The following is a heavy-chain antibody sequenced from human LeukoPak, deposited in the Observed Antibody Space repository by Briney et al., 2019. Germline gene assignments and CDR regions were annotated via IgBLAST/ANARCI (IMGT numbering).Heavy chain of an antibody. CDR1: GYTFTGYY. Sequence: GASVNVSCKASGYTFTGYYMHWVRQAPGQGLEWMGCINPNSGGTNYAQKFQGRVTMTRDTSITTAYMELSSLRSDDAAVYYCASEYNWNDNWGQGTLVTVSS. CDR3: ASEYNWNDN. V-gene: IGHV1-2*02. CDR2: INPNSGGT. J-gene: IGHJ5*02.